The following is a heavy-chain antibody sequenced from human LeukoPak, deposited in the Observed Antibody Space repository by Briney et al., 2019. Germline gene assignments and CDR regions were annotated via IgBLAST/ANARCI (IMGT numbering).Heavy chain of an antibody. CDR1: GGSISSSSYY. D-gene: IGHD2-21*02. CDR2: IYYSGST. J-gene: IGHJ4*02. CDR3: ARRTTYIGWRPSESPSCFDY. Sequence: SETLSLTCTVSGGSISSSSYYWGWIRQPPGKGLEWFGSIYYSGSTYYNPSLKSRVTISVDTSKNQFSLKLSSVTAADTAVYYCARRTTYIGWRPSESPSCFDYWGQGTLVTVSS. V-gene: IGHV4-39*01.